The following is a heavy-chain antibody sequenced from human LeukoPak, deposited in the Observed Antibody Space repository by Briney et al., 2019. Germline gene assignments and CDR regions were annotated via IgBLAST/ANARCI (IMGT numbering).Heavy chain of an antibody. Sequence: GGSLRLSCAASGFTFSSYWMSWVRQAPGKGLEWVANIKQDGSEKYYVDSVKGRFTISRDNAKNSLYLQINSLRAEDTAVYYCARESLRYFDWLLSYFDYWGQGTLVTVSS. CDR3: ARESLRYFDWLLSYFDY. D-gene: IGHD3-9*01. V-gene: IGHV3-7*01. CDR2: IKQDGSEK. J-gene: IGHJ4*02. CDR1: GFTFSSYW.